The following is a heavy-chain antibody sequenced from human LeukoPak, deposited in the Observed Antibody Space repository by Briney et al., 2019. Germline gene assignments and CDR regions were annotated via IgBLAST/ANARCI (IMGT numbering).Heavy chain of an antibody. Sequence: SETLSHSCTVSGGSISSSSYYWGWVRQPPGKGLEWIANIYYSGSTYYSPSLRSRVTISVDTSKNPFSLKLTSVTAADTAIYYCATYTRHCSGGTCYSIDYWGQGTLVTVSS. J-gene: IGHJ4*02. V-gene: IGHV4-39*01. CDR2: IYYSGST. CDR1: GGSISSSSYY. CDR3: ATYTRHCSGGTCYSIDY. D-gene: IGHD2-15*01.